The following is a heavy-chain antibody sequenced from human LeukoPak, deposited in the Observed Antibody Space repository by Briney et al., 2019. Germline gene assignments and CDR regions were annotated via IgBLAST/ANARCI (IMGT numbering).Heavy chain of an antibody. J-gene: IGHJ3*02. D-gene: IGHD6-19*01. CDR2: ISGSGGST. V-gene: IGHV3-23*01. Sequence: GGSLRLSWAASGFTFSSYAMSWVRQAPGKGLEWVSAISGSGGSTYYADSVKGRFTISRDNSKNTLYLQMNSLRAEDTAVYYCATISMRIIAVADMGAFDIWGQGTMVTVSS. CDR1: GFTFSSYA. CDR3: ATISMRIIAVADMGAFDI.